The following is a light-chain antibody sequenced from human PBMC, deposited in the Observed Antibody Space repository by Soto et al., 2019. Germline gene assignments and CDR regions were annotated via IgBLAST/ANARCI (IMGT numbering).Light chain of an antibody. CDR1: QSVNSY. CDR3: QQYNNWWT. V-gene: IGKV3-15*01. Sequence: EIVLTQSPDTLSLSPGDRATLSCRASQSVNSYLAWYQQKPGQAPRLLIYGASTRATGISARFSGSGSGKEFTLTISSLQSEDFGVYYCQQYNNWWTFGQGTKVDIK. CDR2: GAS. J-gene: IGKJ1*01.